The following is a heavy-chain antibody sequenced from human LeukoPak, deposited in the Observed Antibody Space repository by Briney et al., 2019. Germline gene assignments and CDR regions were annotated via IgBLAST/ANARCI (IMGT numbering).Heavy chain of an antibody. J-gene: IGHJ4*02. V-gene: IGHV3-30*02. CDR2: IRYDGSNK. D-gene: IGHD6-19*01. Sequence: QTGGSLRLSCAASGFTFTNYAMSWVRQAPGKGLEWVAFIRYDGSNKYYADSVKGRFTISRDNSKNTLYLQMNSLRAEDTAVYYCAKEVRQQWLVLPERFDYWGQGTLVTVSS. CDR1: GFTFTNYA. CDR3: AKEVRQQWLVLPERFDY.